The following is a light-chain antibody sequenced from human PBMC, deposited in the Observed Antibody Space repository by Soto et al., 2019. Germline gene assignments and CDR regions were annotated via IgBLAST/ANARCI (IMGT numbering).Light chain of an antibody. Sequence: EIVMTQSPATLSVSPGESATLSCRASQGVTYNLAWYQQKPGQAPRLLIYGASTRATSIPARFSGSGSGTEFTLTISGLQSEDFAVYHCQQYNNWPHTFGRGTKLEIK. CDR1: QGVTYN. V-gene: IGKV3-15*01. J-gene: IGKJ2*01. CDR3: QQYNNWPHT. CDR2: GAS.